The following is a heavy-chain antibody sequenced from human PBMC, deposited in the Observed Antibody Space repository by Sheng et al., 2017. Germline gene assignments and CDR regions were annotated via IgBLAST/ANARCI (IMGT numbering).Heavy chain of an antibody. Sequence: QVQLQESGPGLVKPSQTLSLTCTVSGGSISSGSYYWSWIRQPAGKGLEWIGRIYTSGSTNYNPSLKSRVTISVDTSKNQFSLKLSSVTAADTAVYYCAREGEATRAMDVWGQGTTVTGLL. CDR3: AREGEATRAMDV. V-gene: IGHV4-61*02. CDR1: GGSISSGSYY. J-gene: IGHJ6*02. D-gene: IGHD3-10*01. CDR2: IYTSGST.